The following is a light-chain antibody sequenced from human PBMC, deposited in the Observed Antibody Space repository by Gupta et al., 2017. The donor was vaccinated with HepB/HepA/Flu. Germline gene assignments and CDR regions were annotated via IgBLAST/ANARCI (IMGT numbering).Light chain of an antibody. CDR2: TSS. CDR1: RSISSY. V-gene: IGKV1-39*01. Sequence: DIQMTPSPSSLSASVGDRVTITCRASRSISSYLSWFQQKPGKTPKLLIYTSSTLQSGVPTRFSGSGSGTDFTLTISSLQPEDFATYYCQQSSSPPFTFGPGTTVDIK. J-gene: IGKJ3*01. CDR3: QQSSSPPFT.